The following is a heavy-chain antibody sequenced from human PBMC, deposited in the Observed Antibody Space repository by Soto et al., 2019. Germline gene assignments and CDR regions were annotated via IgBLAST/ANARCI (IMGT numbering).Heavy chain of an antibody. CDR2: LTGSGNTT. D-gene: IGHD3-9*01. J-gene: IGHJ6*01. Sequence: PXGSLRLSCACSVFSFSNYAMSCVRPSPGKGLEWVSTLTGSGNTTYYADSVKGRFTISRDNSKNTLYLQMNSLRAEDTAVYYCVKDRRDIKGPMEFWGQGTTDSVSS. V-gene: IGHV3-23*01. CDR1: VFSFSNYA. CDR3: VKDRRDIKGPMEF.